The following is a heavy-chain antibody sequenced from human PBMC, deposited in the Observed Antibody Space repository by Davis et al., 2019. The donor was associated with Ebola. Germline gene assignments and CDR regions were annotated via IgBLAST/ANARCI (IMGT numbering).Heavy chain of an antibody. D-gene: IGHD3-10*01. CDR3: ARGKSGSYNWLDP. CDR1: GYTFTGYY. CDR2: INPNSGGT. J-gene: IGHJ5*02. V-gene: IGHV1-2*02. Sequence: ASVKVSCKASGYTFTGYYMHWVRQAPGQGLEWMGWINPNSGGTIYAQTFQGSVTMTRDTSISTVYMDLGRLRPDDTAVYYCARGKSGSYNWLDPWGQGTLVTVSS.